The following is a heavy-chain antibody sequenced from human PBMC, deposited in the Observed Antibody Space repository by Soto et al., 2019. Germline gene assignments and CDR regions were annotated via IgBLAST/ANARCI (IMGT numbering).Heavy chain of an antibody. V-gene: IGHV4-31*02. Sequence: GGCWSLKKKNPGKGLEWIGYIYYSGSTYYNPSLKSRVTISVDTSKNQFSLKLSSVTAADTAVYYCARDSATSRVDYYYYYGMDVWGQGTTVTVSS. CDR2: IYYSGST. CDR1: GGC. J-gene: IGHJ6*02. D-gene: IGHD6-25*01. CDR3: ARDSATSRVDYYYYYGMDV.